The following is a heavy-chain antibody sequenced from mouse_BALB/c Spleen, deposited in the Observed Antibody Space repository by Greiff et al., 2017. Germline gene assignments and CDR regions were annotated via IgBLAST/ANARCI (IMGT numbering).Heavy chain of an antibody. J-gene: IGHJ4*01. Sequence: QVHVKQSGAELVKPGASVKLSCKASGYTFTSYYMYWVKQRPGQGLEWIGEINPSNGGTNFNEKFKSKATLTVDKSSSTAYMQLSSLTSEDSAVYYSTRGGITTVYYAMDYWGQGTTGTVSS. CDR3: TRGGITTVYYAMDY. D-gene: IGHD2-4*01. CDR1: GYTFTSYY. CDR2: INPSNGGT. V-gene: IGHV1S81*02.